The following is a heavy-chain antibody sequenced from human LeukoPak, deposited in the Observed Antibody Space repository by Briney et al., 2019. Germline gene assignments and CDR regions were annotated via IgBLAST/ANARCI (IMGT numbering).Heavy chain of an antibody. Sequence: QSGGSLRLSCAASGFTFSIYAMSWVRQAPAKGLEWVSAISGSGGSTYYADSVKGRFTISRDNSKNTLYLQMNSLRAEDTAVYYCAEAQYYYDSSGYYLPLGMFDYWGQGTLVTVSS. V-gene: IGHV3-23*01. CDR3: AEAQYYYDSSGYYLPLGMFDY. CDR1: GFTFSIYA. D-gene: IGHD3-22*01. CDR2: ISGSGGST. J-gene: IGHJ4*02.